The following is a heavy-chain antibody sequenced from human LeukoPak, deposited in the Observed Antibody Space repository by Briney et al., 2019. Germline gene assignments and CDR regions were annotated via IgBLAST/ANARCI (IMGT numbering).Heavy chain of an antibody. D-gene: IGHD2-21*02. J-gene: IGHJ4*02. CDR3: ARLAYCGGDCYFVLDY. CDR1: GYTFTKYW. CDR2: IHPGDSHT. Sequence: GESLKISCEGSGYTFTKYWIGWVRQMPGKGLEWMGIIHPGDSHTWYSPSFQGQVTISADKSISTAYLQWSSLKASDTAMYYCARLAYCGGDCYFVLDYWGQGTLVTVSS. V-gene: IGHV5-51*01.